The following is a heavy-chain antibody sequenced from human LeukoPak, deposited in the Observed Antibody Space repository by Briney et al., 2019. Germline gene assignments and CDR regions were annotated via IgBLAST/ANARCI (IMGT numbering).Heavy chain of an antibody. CDR3: AREEAAAGTTSFDY. V-gene: IGHV4-61*02. D-gene: IGHD6-13*01. CDR2: IYTSGST. J-gene: IGHJ4*02. Sequence: SETLSLTCSVSGGSVSSGTYYWSWIRQPAGKGLEWIGRIYTSGSTKYNPSLKSRVTISVDTSKNQFSLKLSSVTAADTAVYYCAREEAAAGTTSFDYWGQGTLVTVSS. CDR1: GGSVSSGTYY.